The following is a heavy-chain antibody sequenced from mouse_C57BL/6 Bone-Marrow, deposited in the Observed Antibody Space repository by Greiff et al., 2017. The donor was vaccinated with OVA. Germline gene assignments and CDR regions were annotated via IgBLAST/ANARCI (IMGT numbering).Heavy chain of an antibody. Sequence: QVHVKQSGAELVKPGASVKVSCKASGYTFTSYWMHWVKQRPGQGLEWIGRIHPSDSDTNYNQNFKGKATLTVARSSSTAYMQLSSLTSEDSALYYCTLGYYGSSYGFAYWGLGTLVTVSA. CDR1: GYTFTSYW. CDR2: IHPSDSDT. V-gene: IGHV1-74*01. J-gene: IGHJ3*01. D-gene: IGHD1-1*01. CDR3: TLGYYGSSYGFAY.